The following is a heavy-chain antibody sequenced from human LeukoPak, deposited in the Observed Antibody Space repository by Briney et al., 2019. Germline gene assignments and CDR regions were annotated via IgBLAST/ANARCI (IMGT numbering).Heavy chain of an antibody. D-gene: IGHD6-19*01. Sequence: GGSLRLSCAASGFPFSSFGMHWVRQAPGKGLEWVAVFSYNGINRDYAASVNGRFTISRDSSKNTPSLQMNSLRAEDTAIYYCARGLYTNGWYYYDYWGQGTLVTVSS. CDR1: GFPFSSFG. J-gene: IGHJ4*02. V-gene: IGHV3-33*01. CDR2: FSYNGINR. CDR3: ARGLYTNGWYYYDY.